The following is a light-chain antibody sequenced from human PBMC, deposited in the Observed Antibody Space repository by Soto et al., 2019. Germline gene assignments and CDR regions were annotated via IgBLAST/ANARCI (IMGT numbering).Light chain of an antibody. CDR3: EAWDNPRNGDV. J-gene: IGLJ1*01. CDR1: SSNIGSNA. Sequence: QSVLTQPPSASGTPGQRVTTSCAGSSSNIGSNAVNFYQQLPGTAPKLLIYSNNQRPSGVPDRFSGSKSGTSASLAISGLKSEGEAEYYCEAWDNPRNGDVFRAGTKVTLL. V-gene: IGLV1-44*01. CDR2: SNN.